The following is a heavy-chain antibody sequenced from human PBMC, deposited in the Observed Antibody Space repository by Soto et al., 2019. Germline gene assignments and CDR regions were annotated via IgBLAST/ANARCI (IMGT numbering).Heavy chain of an antibody. V-gene: IGHV4-59*08. Sequence: SETLSLTCTVSGGSISSYYWSWIRQPPGKGLEWIGYIYYSGSTNYNPSLKSRVTISVDTSKNQFSLKLSSVTAADTAVYYCARQRGGQWLVRSDAFDIWGQGTMVTVSS. CDR3: ARQRGGQWLVRSDAFDI. J-gene: IGHJ3*02. CDR1: GGSISSYY. D-gene: IGHD6-19*01. CDR2: IYYSGST.